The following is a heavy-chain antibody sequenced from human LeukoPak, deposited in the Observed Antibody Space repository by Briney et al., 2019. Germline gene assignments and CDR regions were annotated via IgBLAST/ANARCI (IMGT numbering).Heavy chain of an antibody. CDR3: ARVSSFDWLYYFDY. Sequence: ASVKVSCKASGYSFTGYYIHWVRQAPGQGVECMGWINPNSGDTNYAQKFQGRVTMTRDTSISTAYMELSRLRSDDTAIYYCARVSSFDWLYYFDYWGQGTLVTVSS. CDR2: INPNSGDT. D-gene: IGHD3-9*01. J-gene: IGHJ4*02. V-gene: IGHV1-2*02. CDR1: GYSFTGYY.